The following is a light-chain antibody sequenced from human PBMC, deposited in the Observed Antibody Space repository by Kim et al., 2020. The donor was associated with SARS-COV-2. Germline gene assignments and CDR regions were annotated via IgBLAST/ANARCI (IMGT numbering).Light chain of an antibody. CDR2: GAS. J-gene: IGKJ1*01. V-gene: IGKV3-20*01. CDR3: QQYGSSPPWT. Sequence: EIVLTQSPGTLSLSPGERATLSCRASQSVSSSYLAWYQQKPGQAPRLLIHGASSRVTGIPDRFSGSGSGTDFTLTISRLEPEDFAVYYCQQYGSSPPWTFGQGTKVDIK. CDR1: QSVSSSY.